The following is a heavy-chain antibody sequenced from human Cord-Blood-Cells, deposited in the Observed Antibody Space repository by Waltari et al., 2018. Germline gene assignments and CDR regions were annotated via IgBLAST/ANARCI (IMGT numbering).Heavy chain of an antibody. D-gene: IGHD3-22*01. Sequence: QVQLAQSGAEVKKPGSSVTVSCKASGGTFSSYAISWVRQARGQGLEWMGGIIPSFGTSNYAQKFQGRDTITADESTSTSYVELSSLRSEDTAVYYCARGCYYYDSIGYAFEIWVQGTMVTVSS. CDR1: GGTFSSYA. V-gene: IGHV1-69*01. CDR2: IIPSFGTS. J-gene: IGHJ3*02. CDR3: ARGCYYYDSIGYAFEI.